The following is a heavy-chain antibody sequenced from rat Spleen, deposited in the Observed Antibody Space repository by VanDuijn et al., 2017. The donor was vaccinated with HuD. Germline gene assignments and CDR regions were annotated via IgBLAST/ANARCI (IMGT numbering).Heavy chain of an antibody. D-gene: IGHD1-11*01. V-gene: IGHV5-25*01. J-gene: IGHJ1*01. Sequence: VESGGGLVQPGGSMKLSCAASGFTFSNYYMAWVRQAPKKGLAWVATISTSGSRTYYAASVKGRFTLSRDNAKSSLYLQMNSLKSEDTATYYCARSGGGPHWYFDFWGPGTMVSVSS. CDR1: GFTFSNYY. CDR2: ISTSGSRT. CDR3: ARSGGGPHWYFDF.